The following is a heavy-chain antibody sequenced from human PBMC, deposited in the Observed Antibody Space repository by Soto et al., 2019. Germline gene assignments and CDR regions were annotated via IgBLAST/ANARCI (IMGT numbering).Heavy chain of an antibody. CDR2: IIPIFGTA. D-gene: IGHD3-3*01. V-gene: IGHV1-69*06. Sequence: QVQLVQSGAEVKKPGSSVKVSCKASGGTFSSYAISWVRQAPGQVLEWMGGIIPIFGTANYAQKFQGRVTITADKTTRTAYMELSSLRSEDTAVYYCERDLREEWLLSYYYYDIDVWGQGTTVTVSS. CDR1: GGTFSSYA. CDR3: ERDLREEWLLSYYYYDIDV. J-gene: IGHJ6*02.